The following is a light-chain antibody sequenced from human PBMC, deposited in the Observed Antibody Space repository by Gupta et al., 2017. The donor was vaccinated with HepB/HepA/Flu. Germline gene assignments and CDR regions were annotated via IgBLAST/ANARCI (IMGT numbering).Light chain of an antibody. J-gene: IGKJ3*01. CDR3: MQALQTRT. CDR1: QSLLHGNGHNY. V-gene: IGKV2-28*01. CDR2: LGS. Sequence: DLVMTQSPLSLSVTPGEPASISCRSSQSLLHGNGHNYLDWYLQKPGQSPQLLIYLGSNRASGVPDRFSGSGSGTDFTLKISRVEAEDVGVYYCMQALQTRTFGPGTKVDIK.